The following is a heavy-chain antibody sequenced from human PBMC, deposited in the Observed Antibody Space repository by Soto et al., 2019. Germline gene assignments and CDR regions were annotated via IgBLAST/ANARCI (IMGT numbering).Heavy chain of an antibody. CDR3: AKERSDHYDILTGAGSGMDV. D-gene: IGHD3-9*01. CDR1: GFTFSSYG. V-gene: IGHV3-30*18. Sequence: GGSLRLSCAASGFTFSSYGIHWVRQAPGKGLEWVAVISYDGSNKYYADSVKGRFTISRDNSKNTLYLQMNSLRAEDTAIYYCAKERSDHYDILTGAGSGMDVWGQGTTVTVSS. J-gene: IGHJ6*02. CDR2: ISYDGSNK.